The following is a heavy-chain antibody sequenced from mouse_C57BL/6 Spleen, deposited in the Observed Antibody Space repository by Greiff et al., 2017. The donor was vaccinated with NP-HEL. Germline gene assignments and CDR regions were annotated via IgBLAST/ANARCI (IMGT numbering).Heavy chain of an antibody. CDR2: IYPRDGST. CDR1: GYTFTSYD. D-gene: IGHD2-12*01. J-gene: IGHJ2*01. V-gene: IGHV1-85*01. CDR3: ARANDGYYFDY. Sequence: QVQLKESGPELVKPGASVKLSCKASGYTFTSYDINWVKQRPGQGLEWIGWIYPRDGSTKYNEKFKGKATLTVDTSSSTAYMELHSLTSEDSAVYFCARANDGYYFDYWGQGTTLTVSS.